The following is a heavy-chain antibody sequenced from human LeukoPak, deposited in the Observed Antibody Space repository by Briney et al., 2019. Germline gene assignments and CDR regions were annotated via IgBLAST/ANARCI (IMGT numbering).Heavy chain of an antibody. CDR3: AREKRQSSGSTDFDY. CDR1: GFTFSSYW. D-gene: IGHD3-22*01. V-gene: IGHV3-74*01. J-gene: IGHJ4*02. CDR2: INSDGSST. Sequence: GGSLRLSCAASGFTFSSYWMHWVHQAPGKGLVWVSRINSDGSSTSYADSVKGRFTISRDNAKNTLYLQMNSLRAEDTAVYYCAREKRQSSGSTDFDYWGQGTLVTVSS.